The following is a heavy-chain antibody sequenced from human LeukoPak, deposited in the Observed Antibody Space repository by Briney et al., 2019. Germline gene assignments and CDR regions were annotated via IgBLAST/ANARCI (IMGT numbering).Heavy chain of an antibody. D-gene: IGHD2-15*01. CDR2: ISNDGSSR. J-gene: IGHJ4*02. CDR3: VSGTCGGSCYILDY. CDR1: GFIFSNYG. V-gene: IGHV3-30*03. Sequence: PGGSLRLSCAASGFIFSNYGVHWVRQAPGKGLEWLAVISNDGSSRQYRDSVKGRFTVSGDNSKNTLYLQMNSLRAEDTAVYYCVSGTCGGSCYILDYWGQGTLVTVSS.